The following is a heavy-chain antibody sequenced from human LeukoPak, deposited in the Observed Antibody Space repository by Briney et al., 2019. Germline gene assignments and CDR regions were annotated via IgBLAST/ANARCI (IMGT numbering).Heavy chain of an antibody. CDR1: GFTFSSYA. J-gene: IGHJ4*02. CDR3: AKDPFEVWNYVWDYFDY. CDR2: ISGSGGST. V-gene: IGHV3-23*01. Sequence: GGSLRLSCAASGFTFSSYAMSWVRQAPGKGLEWVSAISGSGGSTYYADSVKGRFTISRDNSKNTLYLQMNSLRAEDTAVYYCAKDPFEVWNYVWDYFDYWGQGTLVTVSS. D-gene: IGHD1-7*01.